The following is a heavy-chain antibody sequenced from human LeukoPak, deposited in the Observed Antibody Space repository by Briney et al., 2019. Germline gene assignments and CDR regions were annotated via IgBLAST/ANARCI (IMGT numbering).Heavy chain of an antibody. D-gene: IGHD6-19*01. CDR3: AKDGYSSGWYDY. V-gene: IGHV3-23*01. Sequence: GGSLRLSCAASGFTFSSYAMSWVRQAPGKGLEWVSAISGSGGSTYYADSVKGRFTISRDNSKNTLYLQMNNLRAEDTAVYYCAKDGYSSGWYDYWGQGTLVTVSS. J-gene: IGHJ4*02. CDR2: ISGSGGST. CDR1: GFTFSSYA.